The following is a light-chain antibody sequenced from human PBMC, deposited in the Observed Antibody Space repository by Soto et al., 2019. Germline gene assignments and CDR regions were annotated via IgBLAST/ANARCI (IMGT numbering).Light chain of an antibody. CDR3: SSYTNSNTQV. V-gene: IGLV2-11*01. CDR2: DVS. J-gene: IGLJ3*02. CDR1: SSDVGGYNY. Sequence: QSVLTQPRSVSGSPGQSVTISCTGTSSDVGGYNYVSWYQQHPGKVPKLMIYDVSKRPSGVPDRFSGSKSGNTASLTISGLQAEDEADYYCSSYTNSNTQVFGGGTKLTVL.